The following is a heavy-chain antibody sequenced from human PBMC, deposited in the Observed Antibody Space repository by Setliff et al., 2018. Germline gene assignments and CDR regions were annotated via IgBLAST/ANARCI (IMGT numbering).Heavy chain of an antibody. V-gene: IGHV3-23*01. CDR2: ISSSGDTT. D-gene: IGHD3-16*01. CDR3: ATEGVAISDYHYYYYMDV. CDR1: GFTFSAFA. Sequence: PGGSLRLSCAASGFTFSAFAMSWVRQAPGKGLEWVSVISSSGDTTYFTDSVKGRFTISRDNSRNTLYLQMSSLRSEDTAVYYCATEGVAISDYHYYYYMDVWGKGTTVTVSS. J-gene: IGHJ6*03.